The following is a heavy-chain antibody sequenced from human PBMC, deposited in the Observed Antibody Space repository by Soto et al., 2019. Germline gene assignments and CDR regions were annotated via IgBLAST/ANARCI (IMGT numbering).Heavy chain of an antibody. J-gene: IGHJ6*02. CDR3: TRDRQIYRFYYYGMDV. V-gene: IGHV3-13*01. CDR1: GFSISSSD. CDR2: LATSGDT. D-gene: IGHD3-3*01. Sequence: EVQLVESGGGLVQPGGSLKLSCVASGFSISSSDMHWVRQVMGKGLEWVSTLATSGDTFYSGSVKGRFTISREDAKNSFHLQMNNLRAEDSAVYYCTRDRQIYRFYYYGMDVWGQGTAVTVS.